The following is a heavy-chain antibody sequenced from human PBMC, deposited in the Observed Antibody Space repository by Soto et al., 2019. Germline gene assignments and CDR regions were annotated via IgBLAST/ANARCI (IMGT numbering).Heavy chain of an antibody. CDR2: IYHSGGT. J-gene: IGHJ4*02. Sequence: NPSETLSLTCAVSGYSISSGYYWGWIRQPPGKGLEWIGSIYHSGGTYYNPSLKSRVTISVDTSKNQFSLKLSSVTAADTAVYYCARVLAGYSGYENFDYWGQGTLVTVSS. V-gene: IGHV4-38-2*01. CDR3: ARVLAGYSGYENFDY. D-gene: IGHD5-12*01. CDR1: GYSISSGYY.